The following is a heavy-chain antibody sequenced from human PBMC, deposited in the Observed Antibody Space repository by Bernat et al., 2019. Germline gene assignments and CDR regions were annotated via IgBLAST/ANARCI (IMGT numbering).Heavy chain of an antibody. D-gene: IGHD3-9*01. CDR2: IYSGGST. J-gene: IGHJ6*02. V-gene: IGHV3-53*04. CDR3: AREGSDILTGDYYGMDV. Sequence: EVQLVESGGGLVQPGGSLRLSCAASGFTVSSNYMSWVRQAPGKGLEWVSVIYSGGSTYYADSVKGRCTISRHNSKNTLYLQMNSLRAEDTAVYYCAREGSDILTGDYYGMDVWGQGTTVTVSS. CDR1: GFTVSSNY.